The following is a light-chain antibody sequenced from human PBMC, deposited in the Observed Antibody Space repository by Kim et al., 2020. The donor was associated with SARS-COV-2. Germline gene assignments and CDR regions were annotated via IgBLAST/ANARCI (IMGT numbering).Light chain of an antibody. CDR1: QGISNY. CDR2: ATS. J-gene: IGKJ4*01. V-gene: IGKV1-9*01. Sequence: IQLTQSPSSLSASVGDRVTITCRASQGISNYLAWYQQKPGKAPKLLIYATSTLQSVVPSRFSGSGSGTDFTLTINSLQPEDFATYYCQQLNNYPRALTFGGGTKVDIK. CDR3: QQLNNYPRALT.